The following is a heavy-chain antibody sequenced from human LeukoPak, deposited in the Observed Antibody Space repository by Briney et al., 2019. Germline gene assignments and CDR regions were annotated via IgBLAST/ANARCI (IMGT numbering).Heavy chain of an antibody. J-gene: IGHJ5*02. V-gene: IGHV4-34*01. CDR3: ARSSGIYGIRNWFDP. CDR1: GGSFSGYY. Sequence: SETLSLTCAVYGGSFSGYYWSWIRQPPGKGLEWIGEINHSGSTNYNPSLKSRVTISVDTSKNQFSLKLSSVTAADTAVYYCARSSGIYGIRNWFDPWGQGTLVTVSS. CDR2: INHSGST. D-gene: IGHD1-26*01.